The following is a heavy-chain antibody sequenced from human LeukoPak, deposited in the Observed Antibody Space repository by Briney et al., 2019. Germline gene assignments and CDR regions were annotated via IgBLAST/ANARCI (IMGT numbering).Heavy chain of an antibody. CDR2: ISAYNGNT. Sequence: ASVKVSCKASGYTFTSYGISWVRQAPGQGLEWMGWISAYNGNTNYAQKLQGRVTMTTDTSTSTAYMELRSLRSDDTAVYYCARDSAVLRFLEWRDWFDPWGQGTLVTVSS. J-gene: IGHJ5*02. CDR3: ARDSAVLRFLEWRDWFDP. V-gene: IGHV1-18*01. CDR1: GYTFTSYG. D-gene: IGHD3-3*01.